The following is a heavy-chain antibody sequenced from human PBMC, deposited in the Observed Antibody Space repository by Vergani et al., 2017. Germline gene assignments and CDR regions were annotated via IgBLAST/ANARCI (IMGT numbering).Heavy chain of an antibody. D-gene: IGHD2-2*01. CDR1: GFTFTNFA. J-gene: IGHJ4*02. CDR3: AKDLRRSSTSCYFL. CDR2: ISGSGGFT. V-gene: IGHV3-23*01. Sequence: EVQLLESGGNLVQPGGSLRLSCAASGFTFTNFAMTWVRQAPGEGLEWVSGISGSGGFTYYADSVKGRFTISRDNSKNTMFLQMNNLRAEDTAVYYCAKDLRRSSTSCYFLWGQGTLVTVSS.